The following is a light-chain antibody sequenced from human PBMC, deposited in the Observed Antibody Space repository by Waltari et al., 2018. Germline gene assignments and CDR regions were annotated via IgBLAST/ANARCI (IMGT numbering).Light chain of an antibody. CDR2: DAS. J-gene: IGKJ3*01. CDR3: QQYDNLPLT. V-gene: IGKV1-33*01. CDR1: QDISNY. Sequence: DIQMTQSPSSLSASVGDRVTITCQASQDISNYLNWYQQKPGKATKLLIYDASNLETGVPSRFSGSGSGTDFTFTISSLQPEDIATYYCQQYDNLPLTFGPGTKVDIK.